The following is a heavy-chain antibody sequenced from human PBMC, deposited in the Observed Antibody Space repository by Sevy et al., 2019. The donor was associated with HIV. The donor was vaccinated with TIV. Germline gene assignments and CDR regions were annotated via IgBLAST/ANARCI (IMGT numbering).Heavy chain of an antibody. CDR3: ARGGGTASFDY. CDR1: GGSMSSYY. D-gene: IGHD5-18*01. J-gene: IGHJ4*02. CDR2: IYYSGST. Sequence: SETLSLTCTVSGGSMSSYYWSWIRQPPGKGLEWIGYIYYSGSTNYNPSLKSRVTISVDTSKNQFSLKLISVTAADTAVYYCARGGGTASFDYWGQGPLVTVSS. V-gene: IGHV4-59*01.